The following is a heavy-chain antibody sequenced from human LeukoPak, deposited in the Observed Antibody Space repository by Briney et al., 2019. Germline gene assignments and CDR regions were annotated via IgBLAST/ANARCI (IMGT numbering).Heavy chain of an antibody. CDR2: IYYSGST. Sequence: SETLSLTCTVSGGSISVYYWSWIRQPRGKGLEWIGYIYYSGSTNYNPSLKSRVTISVDTSKNQFSLKLSSVTAADTAVYYCARHSKYYYDSSGSYVGYFQHWGQGTLVTVSS. J-gene: IGHJ1*01. CDR3: ARHSKYYYDSSGSYVGYFQH. D-gene: IGHD3-22*01. CDR1: GGSISVYY. V-gene: IGHV4-59*08.